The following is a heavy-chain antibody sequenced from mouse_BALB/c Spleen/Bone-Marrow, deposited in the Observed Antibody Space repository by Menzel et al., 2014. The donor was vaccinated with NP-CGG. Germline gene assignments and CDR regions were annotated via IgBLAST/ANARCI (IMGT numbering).Heavy chain of an antibody. D-gene: IGHD2-14*01. Sequence: EVKLEESGGGLVQPGGSLKLSCAASGFTFSSYGMSWVRQTPGKRLELVATINSNGGSTYYPDSVKGRFTISRDNAKNTLYLQVSSLKSEDTAMYYCARPYRYYFDYWGQGTTLTVSS. J-gene: IGHJ2*01. CDR2: INSNGGST. CDR3: ARPYRYYFDY. CDR1: GFTFSSYG. V-gene: IGHV5-6-3*01.